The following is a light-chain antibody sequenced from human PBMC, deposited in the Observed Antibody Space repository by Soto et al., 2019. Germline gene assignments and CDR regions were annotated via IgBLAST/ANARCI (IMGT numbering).Light chain of an antibody. CDR1: QRISSN. CDR3: QHYNNWPPYT. V-gene: IGKV3-15*01. CDR2: GAS. Sequence: DIVMTQSPATLSVSPGERATLSCRASQRISSNLAWYQQKPGQAPRLLIYGASTRATGIPARFSGSGSETEFTLTISSLQSEDSAVYYCQHYNNWPPYTFGQGTKLEIK. J-gene: IGKJ2*01.